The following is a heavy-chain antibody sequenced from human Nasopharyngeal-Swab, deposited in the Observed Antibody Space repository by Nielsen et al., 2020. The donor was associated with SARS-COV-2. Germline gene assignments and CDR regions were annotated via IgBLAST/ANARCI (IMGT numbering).Heavy chain of an antibody. V-gene: IGHV3-21*01. D-gene: IGHD6-13*01. Sequence: GESLKISCAASGFTFSSYSMNWVRQAPGKGLEWVSSIIGSSSYIYYADSVKGRFTISRDNAKNSLYTQMDSLRAEDTAVYYCARADSSSWSTNYGVDVWGQGTTVTVSS. CDR2: IIGSSSYI. CDR3: ARADSSSWSTNYGVDV. CDR1: GFTFSSYS. J-gene: IGHJ6*02.